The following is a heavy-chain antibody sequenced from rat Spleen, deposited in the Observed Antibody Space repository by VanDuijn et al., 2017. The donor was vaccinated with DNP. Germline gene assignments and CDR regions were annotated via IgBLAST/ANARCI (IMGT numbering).Heavy chain of an antibody. CDR1: GFTFSDYN. Sequence: EVQLVESGGGLVQPGRSLKLSCAASGFTFSDYNMAWVRQAPKKGLEWVATISYDGSSTYYRDSVKGRFTISRNNAKSTLYLQMDSLRSEDTATYYCATQGYYDGYYRPFDYWGQGVMVTVSS. CDR3: ATQGYYDGYYRPFDY. CDR2: ISYDGSST. D-gene: IGHD1-12*03. V-gene: IGHV5-7*01. J-gene: IGHJ2*01.